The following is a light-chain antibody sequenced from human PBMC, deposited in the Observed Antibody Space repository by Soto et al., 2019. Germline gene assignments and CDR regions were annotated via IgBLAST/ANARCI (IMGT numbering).Light chain of an antibody. CDR3: QHSYSTPLT. Sequence: DIQMTQSPSSLSASVGDRVTITCRARQSISSYLNWYQQKPGKAPKLLIYAASRLQSGVPSRFSGSGSGTDFTLTISSLQPEDFATYYCQHSYSTPLTFGQGTKVEIK. CDR1: QSISSY. J-gene: IGKJ1*01. CDR2: AAS. V-gene: IGKV1-39*01.